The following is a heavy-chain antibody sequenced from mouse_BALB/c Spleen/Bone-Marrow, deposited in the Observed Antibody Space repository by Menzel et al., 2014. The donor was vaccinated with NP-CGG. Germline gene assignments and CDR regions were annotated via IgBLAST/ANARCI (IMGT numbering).Heavy chain of an antibody. J-gene: IGHJ3*01. Sequence: VQLQQSGPGLVQPSQSLSITCTVSGFSLTSYSVHWVRQSPGKGLEWLGVIWSGGSTDYNAAFISRLSISKDNSKSQVFFKMNSLQANDTAIYYCARNTYYGNPFAYWGQGTLVTVSA. CDR2: IWSGGST. D-gene: IGHD2-10*01. CDR3: ARNTYYGNPFAY. V-gene: IGHV2-2*02. CDR1: GFSLTSYS.